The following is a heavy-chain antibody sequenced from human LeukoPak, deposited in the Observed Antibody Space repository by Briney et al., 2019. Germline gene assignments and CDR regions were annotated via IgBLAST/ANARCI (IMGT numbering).Heavy chain of an antibody. CDR1: GFTFSSYG. J-gene: IGHJ4*02. D-gene: IGHD4-17*01. Sequence: GGSLRLSCAASGFTFSSYGMHWVRQAPGKGLEWVAVISYDGSNKYYADSVKGRFTISRDDSKNTLYLQMNSLKAEDTAVYYCARPDYGASGDYWGQGTLVTVSS. CDR3: ARPDYGASGDY. CDR2: ISYDGSNK. V-gene: IGHV3-30*03.